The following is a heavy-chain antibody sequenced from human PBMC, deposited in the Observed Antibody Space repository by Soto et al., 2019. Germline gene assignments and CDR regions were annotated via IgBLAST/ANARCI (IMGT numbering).Heavy chain of an antibody. D-gene: IGHD6-6*01. CDR3: ARDGYSSWSGPQRVWFDP. CDR2: TYYRSQWYN. V-gene: IGHV6-1*01. Sequence: SQTLSLTCAISGDSVSSNSAAWNWIRQSPSRGLESLGRTYYRSQWYNDYAVSVTSRLTINPDTSKNQFSLQLNSVTPEDTAVYYCARDGYSSWSGPQRVWFDPWGQGTLVTVSS. CDR1: GDSVSSNSAA. J-gene: IGHJ5*02.